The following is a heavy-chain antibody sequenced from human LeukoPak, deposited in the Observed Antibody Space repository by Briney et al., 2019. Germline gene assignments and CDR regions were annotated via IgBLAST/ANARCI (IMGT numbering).Heavy chain of an antibody. V-gene: IGHV4-31*03. CDR2: IYYSGST. J-gene: IGHJ4*02. CDR1: GGSISRGGYY. D-gene: IGHD3-10*01. Sequence: SETLSLTCTVSGGSISRGGYYWSWIRQHPGKGLEWIGYIYYSGSTYYNPSLKSRVTISVDTSKNQFSLKLSSVTAADTAVYYCARDKPYGSGSYIDYWGQGNLVTVSS. CDR3: ARDKPYGSGSYIDY.